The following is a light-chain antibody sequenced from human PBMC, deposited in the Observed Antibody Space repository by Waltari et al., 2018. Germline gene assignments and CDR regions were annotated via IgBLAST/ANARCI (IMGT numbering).Light chain of an antibody. J-gene: IGKJ1*01. CDR1: QSINAW. CDR2: KAS. Sequence: DIQMTQSPSPLSASVGDRVPITCRASQSINAWLAWYQQKPGKAPKPLIYKASNLESGVPSRFSGSGSGTDFTLTISSLQPGDFATYYCQQYYNYWTFGQGTKVEIK. CDR3: QQYYNYWT. V-gene: IGKV1-5*03.